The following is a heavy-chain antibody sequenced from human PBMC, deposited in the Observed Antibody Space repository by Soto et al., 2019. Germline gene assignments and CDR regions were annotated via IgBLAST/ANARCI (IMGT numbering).Heavy chain of an antibody. CDR1: GGTFSSYA. Sequence: QVQLVQSGAEGKKPGSSVKVSCKASGGTFSSYAISWVRQAPGQGLEWMGGIIPIFGTANYAQKFQGRVTITADESTSTAYMELSRLIAEDTAVYYCARHPGGRGYYYGMDVWGQGTTVTVSS. V-gene: IGHV1-69*12. CDR2: IIPIFGTA. J-gene: IGHJ6*02. CDR3: ARHPGGRGYYYGMDV. D-gene: IGHD2-15*01.